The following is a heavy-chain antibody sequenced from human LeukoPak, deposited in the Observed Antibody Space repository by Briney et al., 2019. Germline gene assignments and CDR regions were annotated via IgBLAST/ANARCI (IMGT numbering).Heavy chain of an antibody. CDR2: ISGSGGST. V-gene: IGHV3-23*01. J-gene: IGHJ2*01. CDR3: ARAPWSGDGDFYWYFDL. Sequence: GGSLRLSCAASGFTFSSYAMSWVRQAPGKGLEWVSAISGSGGSTYYADFVKGRFTISRDNSKNTLYLQMNSLRAEDTAVYYCARAPWSGDGDFYWYFDLWGRGTLVTVSS. D-gene: IGHD3-3*01. CDR1: GFTFSSYA.